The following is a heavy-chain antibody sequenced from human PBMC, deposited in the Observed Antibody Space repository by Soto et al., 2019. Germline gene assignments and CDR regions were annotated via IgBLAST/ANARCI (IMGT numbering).Heavy chain of an antibody. Sequence: QVQLQESGPGLVKPSGTLSLTCAVSGGYISSSNWWSWVRQPPGKGLEWIGKTYHSGSTNYNPSLKSRVIISVDKSKNQYSLKLTSVTAAATAVYYCAREGGYVFDYWGQGTLVTVSS. CDR3: AREGGYVFDY. J-gene: IGHJ4*02. CDR1: GGYISSSNW. V-gene: IGHV4-4*02. CDR2: TYHSGST. D-gene: IGHD3-16*01.